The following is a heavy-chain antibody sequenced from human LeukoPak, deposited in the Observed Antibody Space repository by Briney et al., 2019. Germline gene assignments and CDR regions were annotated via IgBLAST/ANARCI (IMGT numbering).Heavy chain of an antibody. Sequence: GGSLRLSCAASGFIFNNYVMSWVRQGPGKGLEWVSASGGGGGRTYYVDSVKGRFTISRDNSKNTLFLQMGSLRAEDTAVYYCAKGEGPTVGITWGQGTLVTVTS. CDR3: AKGEGPTVGIT. CDR2: SGGGGGRT. D-gene: IGHD1-7*01. V-gene: IGHV3-23*01. J-gene: IGHJ4*02. CDR1: GFIFNNYV.